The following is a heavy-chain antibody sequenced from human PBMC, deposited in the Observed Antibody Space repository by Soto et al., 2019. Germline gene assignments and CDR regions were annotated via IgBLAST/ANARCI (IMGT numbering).Heavy chain of an antibody. CDR1: GYTFTSYY. CDR2: INPGGGST. D-gene: IGHD4-17*01. V-gene: IGHV1-46*01. CDR3: ARSREPTLYGDYSEPLFDY. J-gene: IGHJ4*02. Sequence: ASVKVSCKASGYTFTSYYMHWVRQAPGQGLEWMGIINPGGGSTSYAQKFQGRVTMTRDTSTSTVYMELSSLRSEDTAVYYCARSREPTLYGDYSEPLFDYWGQGTLVTVSS.